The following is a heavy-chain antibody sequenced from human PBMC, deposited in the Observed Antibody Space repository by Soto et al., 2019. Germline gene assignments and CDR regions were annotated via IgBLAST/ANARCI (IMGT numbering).Heavy chain of an antibody. J-gene: IGHJ4*02. CDR3: GASFSFDY. CDR2: IDYSGST. Sequence: QLQLQESGPGLVKPSETLSLTCTVSGGSISSSDYYWGWIRQPPGKGLEWIGTIDYSGSTYYNPSLKSRVPISVDTSKNQLSLKLSSVTAADTAVYYCGASFSFDYWGQGTLVSVSS. V-gene: IGHV4-39*01. CDR1: GGSISSSDYY. D-gene: IGHD6-6*01.